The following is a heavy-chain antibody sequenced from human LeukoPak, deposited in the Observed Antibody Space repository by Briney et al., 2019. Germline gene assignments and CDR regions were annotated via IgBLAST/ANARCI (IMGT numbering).Heavy chain of an antibody. D-gene: IGHD1-1*01. CDR1: GFIFSSHG. V-gene: IGHV3-23*01. CDR2: ICRSGDIT. J-gene: IGHJ4*02. CDR3: AQDLAYIRFDN. Sequence: GGSLRLSCAACGFIFSSHGMNWVREAPGRGLVWLSGICRSGDITYYADSVKGRVTISRDNAKNTVSLQMHSVRREHGSVYFCAQDLAYIRFDNWEQGTLVSVSS.